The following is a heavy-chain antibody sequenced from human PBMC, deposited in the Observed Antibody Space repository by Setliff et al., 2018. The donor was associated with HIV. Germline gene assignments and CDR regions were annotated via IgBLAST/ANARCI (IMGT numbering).Heavy chain of an antibody. CDR1: GYTFITYA. V-gene: IGHV1-3*01. CDR2: INADKGNT. D-gene: IGHD5-12*01. J-gene: IGHJ5*02. Sequence: RASVKVSCKASGYTFITYAMHWVRQAPGQRLEWMGWINADKGNTKYSQNFQGRITMTTDTSTRTAYMELRTLRSDDTAVYYCAREGAGRDGYIDGVNNWFDPWGQGTLVTVSS. CDR3: AREGAGRDGYIDGVNNWFDP.